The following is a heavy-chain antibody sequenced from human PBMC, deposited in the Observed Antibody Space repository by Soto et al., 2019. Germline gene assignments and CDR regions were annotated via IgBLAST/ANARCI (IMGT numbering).Heavy chain of an antibody. J-gene: IGHJ6*02. Sequence: QAGGSLRLSCAASGFTVSSNYMSWVRQAPGKGLEWVSVIYSGGSTYYADSVKGRFTISRDNSKNTLYLQMNSLRAEDTAVYYCARVISGSSKYYYYGMDVWGQGTTVTVSS. V-gene: IGHV3-53*01. CDR1: GFTVSSNY. CDR3: ARVISGSSKYYYYGMDV. CDR2: IYSGGST. D-gene: IGHD6-6*01.